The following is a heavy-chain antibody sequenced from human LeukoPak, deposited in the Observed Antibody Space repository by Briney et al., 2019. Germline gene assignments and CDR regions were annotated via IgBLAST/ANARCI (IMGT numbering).Heavy chain of an antibody. J-gene: IGHJ4*02. CDR1: GFTFSSSL. D-gene: IGHD1-26*01. V-gene: IGHV3-74*01. CDR2: ISGDGSTA. Sequence: GGSLRLSCAASGFTFSSSLMYWVRQAPGKGLLWVSRISGDGSTATYADSVKGRFTISRDNAKNTLYLQMNSLRAEDTAVYYCARWELLSYFDYWGQGTLVTVSS. CDR3: ARWELLSYFDY.